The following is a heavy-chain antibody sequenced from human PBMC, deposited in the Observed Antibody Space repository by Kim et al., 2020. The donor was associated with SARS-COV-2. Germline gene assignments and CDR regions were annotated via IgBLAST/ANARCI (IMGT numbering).Heavy chain of an antibody. Sequence: SETLSLTCTVSGYSISFSNYYWGWIRQSPGMGLEWIGSSYYSGSTYYNPSPKSRATITGDTSKNQFSLRLSPVTAADTAVYYGARDRFYSTSSQGEFDYWGRGTLVTVSA. CDR1: GYSISFSNYY. D-gene: IGHD6-6*01. CDR2: SYYSGST. CDR3: ARDRFYSTSSQGEFDY. J-gene: IGHJ4*02. V-gene: IGHV4-39*07.